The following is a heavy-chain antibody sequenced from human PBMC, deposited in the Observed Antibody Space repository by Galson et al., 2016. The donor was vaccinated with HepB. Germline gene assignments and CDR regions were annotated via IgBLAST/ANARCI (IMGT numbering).Heavy chain of an antibody. CDR3: ARGDVIPSTFYYYYSGLDV. CDR1: RYTFTNYA. CDR2: IDAGNGNT. J-gene: IGHJ6*02. V-gene: IGHV1-3*01. Sequence: SVKVSCKASRYTFTNYAIHWVRQAPGQRLEWMGWIDAGNGNTKYSQKFQGRVTIARDTSASTAYMELSSLRPEDTAVYYCARGDVIPSTFYYYYSGLDVWGQGTTVTVSS. D-gene: IGHD2/OR15-2a*01.